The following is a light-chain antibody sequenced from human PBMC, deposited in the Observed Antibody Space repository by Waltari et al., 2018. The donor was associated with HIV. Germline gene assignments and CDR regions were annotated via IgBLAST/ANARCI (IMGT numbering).Light chain of an antibody. CDR1: ELPTTY. V-gene: IGLV3-25*03. CDR2: KDS. CDR3: QSADSSSSYVI. Sequence: SNELTQPPSAPASPGQTARLTCYGDELPTTYANWYQHKAGQAPVLVIYKDSLRPSGMPERFSGSSSGTTVALTSSGVQAEDEADYYCQSADSSSSYVIFGGGTKLTVL. J-gene: IGLJ2*01.